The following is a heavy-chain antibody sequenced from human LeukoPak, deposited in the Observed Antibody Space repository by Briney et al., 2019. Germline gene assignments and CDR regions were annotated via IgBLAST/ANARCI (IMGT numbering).Heavy chain of an antibody. CDR1: GGTFSSYA. CDR3: ATIRAYYYDSSGYLDY. CDR2: IIPIFGTA. D-gene: IGHD3-22*01. J-gene: IGHJ4*02. Sequence: ASVKVSCKASGGTFSSYAISWVRQAPGQGLEWMGGIIPIFGTANYAQKFQGRVTITTDESTSTAYMELSSLRSEDTAVYYCATIRAYYYDSSGYLDYWGQGTLVTVSS. V-gene: IGHV1-69*05.